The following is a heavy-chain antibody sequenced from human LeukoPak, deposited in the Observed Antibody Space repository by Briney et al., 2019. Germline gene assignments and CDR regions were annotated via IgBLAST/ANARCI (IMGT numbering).Heavy chain of an antibody. CDR2: MYRIGTI. D-gene: IGHD3-22*01. Sequence: SETLSLTSTVSGDSINSLALWCEVRQPQGKGLWGIGAMYRIGTIHYKPSVKRRVNITINKSTNQFLLNLSTVPAAETAVYYCAGQVGRYSSGLYYYYFDYWGQGTLVTVSS. V-gene: IGHV4-4*02. CDR1: GDSINSLAL. J-gene: IGHJ4*02. CDR3: AGQVGRYSSGLYYYYFDY.